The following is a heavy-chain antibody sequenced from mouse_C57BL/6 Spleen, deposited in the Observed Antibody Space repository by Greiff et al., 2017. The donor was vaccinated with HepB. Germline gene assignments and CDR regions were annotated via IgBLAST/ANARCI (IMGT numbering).Heavy chain of an antibody. CDR2: IDPSDSYT. D-gene: IGHD2-4*01. Sequence: KESCKASGYTFTSYWMHWVKQRPGQGLEWIGEIDPSDSYTNYNQKFKGKSTLTVDKSSSTAYMQLSSLTSEDSAVYYCARYDYDNYAMDYWGQGTSVTVSS. V-gene: IGHV1-69*01. CDR1: GYTFTSYW. CDR3: ARYDYDNYAMDY. J-gene: IGHJ4*01.